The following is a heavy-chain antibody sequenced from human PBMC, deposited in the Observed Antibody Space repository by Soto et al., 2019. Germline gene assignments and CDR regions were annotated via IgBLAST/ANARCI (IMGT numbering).Heavy chain of an antibody. CDR1: GYTFGSYW. J-gene: IGHJ5*02. D-gene: IGHD1-1*01. CDR2: IYPRDSET. V-gene: IGHV5-51*01. CDR3: AKGLGITDWDVHH. Sequence: LGESLKISCQGSGYTFGSYWIGWVRQMPGKGLQWMGIIYPRDSETRYSPSFQGHVTISVDKSISTAYLQWTSLKASDTAMYYCAKGLGITDWDVHHWGQGTLVTVSS.